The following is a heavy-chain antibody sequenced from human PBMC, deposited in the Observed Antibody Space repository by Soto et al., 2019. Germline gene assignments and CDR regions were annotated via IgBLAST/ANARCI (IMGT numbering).Heavy chain of an antibody. Sequence: EVQLVESGGGLVQPGGSLRLSCAGSGITLSDQYMDWVRQAPGKGLEWIGRTRNKANSYITEYAPSVKGRFTISRDDSKNSLYLQMNSLTTEDTAMYYCARDWSHCSGGNCYSRFDYWGQGTLVTVFS. D-gene: IGHD2-15*01. CDR3: ARDWSHCSGGNCYSRFDY. J-gene: IGHJ4*02. CDR2: TRNKANSYIT. CDR1: GITLSDQY. V-gene: IGHV3-72*01.